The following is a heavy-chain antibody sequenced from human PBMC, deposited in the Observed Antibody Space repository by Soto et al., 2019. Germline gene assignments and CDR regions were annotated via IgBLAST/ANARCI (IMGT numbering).Heavy chain of an antibody. CDR2: INPSGDT. Sequence: ASVKVSCKACGDTFTSYYMHWVRQAPGQGLEWMGIINPSGDTSYAQKFQGRVTMTRDTSTSTVYMELSSLRSEDTAVYYCARVYCSSGGCYGIDYWGQGTLVTSPQ. V-gene: IGHV1-46*01. CDR3: ARVYCSSGGCYGIDY. D-gene: IGHD2-15*01. J-gene: IGHJ4*02. CDR1: GDTFTSYY.